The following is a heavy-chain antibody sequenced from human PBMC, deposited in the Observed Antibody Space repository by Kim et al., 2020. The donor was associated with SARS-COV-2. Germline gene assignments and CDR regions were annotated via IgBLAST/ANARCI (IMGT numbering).Heavy chain of an antibody. V-gene: IGHV3-33*01. CDR1: GFTFSSYG. Sequence: GGSLRLSCAASGFTFSSYGMHWVRQALGKGLEWVAVIWYDGSNKYYADSVKGRFTISRDNSKNTLYLQMNSLRAEDTAVYYCARELWFGESSGGDAFDIWGQGTMVTVSS. CDR2: IWYDGSNK. J-gene: IGHJ3*02. CDR3: ARELWFGESSGGDAFDI. D-gene: IGHD3-10*01.